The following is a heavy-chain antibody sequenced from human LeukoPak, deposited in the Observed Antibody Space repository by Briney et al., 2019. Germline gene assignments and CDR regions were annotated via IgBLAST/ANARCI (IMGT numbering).Heavy chain of an antibody. V-gene: IGHV1-69-2*01. D-gene: IGHD1-1*01. J-gene: IGHJ4*01. CDR2: VDPEDGET. CDR1: GYTFTDYY. CDR3: ATLELERRSVIDY. Sequence: ASVKVSCKVSGYTFTDYYMHWVQQAPGKGLEWMGLVDPEDGETIYAEKFQGRVTITADTSTDTAYMELSSLRSEDTAVYHYATLELERRSVIDYWGQGTLVTVSS.